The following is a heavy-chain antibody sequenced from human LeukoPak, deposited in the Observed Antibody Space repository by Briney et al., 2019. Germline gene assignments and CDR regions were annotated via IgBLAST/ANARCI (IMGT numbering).Heavy chain of an antibody. D-gene: IGHD6-19*01. V-gene: IGHV3-33*01. CDR2: IWNDGSNK. CDR1: GFTFSSYG. CDR3: ARALYSSGWTFDY. J-gene: IGHJ4*02. Sequence: GRSLRLSCAASGFTFSSYGMHWVRQAPGKGLEWVAVIWNDGSNKYYADSVKGRFTISRDNSKNTLYLQMNSLRAEDTAVYYCARALYSSGWTFDYWGQGTLVTVSS.